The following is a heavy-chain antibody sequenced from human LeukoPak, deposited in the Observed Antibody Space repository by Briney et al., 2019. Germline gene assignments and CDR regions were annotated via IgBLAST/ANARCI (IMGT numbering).Heavy chain of an antibody. V-gene: IGHV4-34*01. D-gene: IGHD3-10*01. CDR2: INHSGTI. Sequence: SETLSLTCADYGVPFSGFFWRWVRQPPGKGMEWVGEINHSGTINYNPSLKSRVAISIDPSKNQFSLKLTSVTAADTAVYYCARASSYNDAVRYNPSWFGPWGQGTLVTVSS. CDR1: GVPFSGFF. CDR3: ARASSYNDAVRYNPSWFGP. J-gene: IGHJ5*02.